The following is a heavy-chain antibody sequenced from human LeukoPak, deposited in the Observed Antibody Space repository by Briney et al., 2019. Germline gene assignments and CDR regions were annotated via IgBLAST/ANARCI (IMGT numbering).Heavy chain of an antibody. D-gene: IGHD1-26*01. Sequence: ASVKVSCKASGYTFTSYDINWVRQATGQGLEWMGWMNPNSGNTGYAQKFQGRVTMTRNTSISTAYMELSSLRSEDTAVYYCARSSSGSYEYYFDYWGQGTLVTVSS. J-gene: IGHJ4*02. CDR2: MNPNSGNT. CDR3: ARSSSGSYEYYFDY. V-gene: IGHV1-8*01. CDR1: GYTFTSYD.